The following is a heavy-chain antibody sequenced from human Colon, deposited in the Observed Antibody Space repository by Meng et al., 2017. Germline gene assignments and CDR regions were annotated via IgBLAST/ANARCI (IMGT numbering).Heavy chain of an antibody. J-gene: IGHJ3*02. D-gene: IGHD6-19*01. CDR3: ARSRYSNGWFEAFDI. CDR1: GYSISSTHW. V-gene: IGHV4-28*05. CDR2: IFYSGSV. Sequence: SETLSLTCAVSGYSISSTHWWGWIRQPPGKGLEWIGYIFYSGSVHYSPSLKSRLTLSIDTSKNQFSLKLSSVTAVDTAIYYCARSRYSNGWFEAFDIWGQGTSVTVSS.